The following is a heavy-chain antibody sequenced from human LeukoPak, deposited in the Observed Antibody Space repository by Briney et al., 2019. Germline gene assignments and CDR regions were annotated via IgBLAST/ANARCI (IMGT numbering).Heavy chain of an antibody. CDR3: AREPMVRGVIPPDY. Sequence: GGSLRLSCAASGFTFSSYSMNWVRQAPGKGLEWVSYISSSSSTIYYADSVKGRFTISRDNAKNSLYLQMNSLRDEDTAVYYCAREPMVRGVIPPDYWGQGTLVTVSS. CDR1: GFTFSSYS. D-gene: IGHD3-10*01. J-gene: IGHJ4*02. CDR2: ISSSSSTI. V-gene: IGHV3-48*02.